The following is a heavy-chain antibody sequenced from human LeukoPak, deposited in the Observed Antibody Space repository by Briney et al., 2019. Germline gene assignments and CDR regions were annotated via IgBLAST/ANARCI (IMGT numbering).Heavy chain of an antibody. V-gene: IGHV1-2*02. CDR2: INPSTGVT. CDR3: APTAEAYTSWWKV. CDR1: GYTFTGYY. D-gene: IGHD3-16*01. Sequence: ASVKVSCKASGYTFTGYYIHWVRQAPGQGLEWMGWINPSTGVTNYAQTFQGRVTMTRDTSISTAYLEVRSLTSDDTAVYYCAPTAEAYTSWWKVWGQGTLVTVSS. J-gene: IGHJ4*02.